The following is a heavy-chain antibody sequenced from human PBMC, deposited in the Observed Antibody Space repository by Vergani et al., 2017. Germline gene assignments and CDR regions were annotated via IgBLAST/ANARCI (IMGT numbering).Heavy chain of an antibody. D-gene: IGHD2-15*01. V-gene: IGHV5-10-1*01. CDR3: ARPGLGVVDDDYYYGMDV. CDR2: IDPRDSYT. J-gene: IGHJ6*02. CDR1: GYSFTSYW. Sequence: EVQLVQSGAEVKKPGESLRISCKGSGYSFTSYWISWVRQMPGKGLEWMGRIDPRDSYTNYSPSFQGHVTISADKSISTAYLQWSSLKASDTAMYYCARPGLGVVDDDYYYGMDVWGQGTTVTVSS.